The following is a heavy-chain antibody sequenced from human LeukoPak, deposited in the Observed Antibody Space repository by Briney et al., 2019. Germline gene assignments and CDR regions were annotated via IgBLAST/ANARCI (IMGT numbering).Heavy chain of an antibody. D-gene: IGHD5-18*01. J-gene: IGHJ6*03. Sequence: GGSLRLSCAASGFTFSDYYMSWIRQAPGKGLEWVSYISSSGSTIYYADSVKGRFTISRDNAKNSPYLQMNSLRAEDTAVYYCAREGYSYGNTTADTYYYYYMDVWGKGTTVTVSS. CDR3: AREGYSYGNTTADTYYYYYMDV. CDR1: GFTFSDYY. CDR2: ISSSGSTI. V-gene: IGHV3-11*01.